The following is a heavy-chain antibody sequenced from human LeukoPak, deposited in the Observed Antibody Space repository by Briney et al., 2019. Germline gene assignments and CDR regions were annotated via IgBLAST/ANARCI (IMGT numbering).Heavy chain of an antibody. CDR1: GGSFSGYY. CDR2: INHSGST. J-gene: IGHJ3*02. CDR3: ARVVGAPAGAFDI. D-gene: IGHD1-26*01. Sequence: SETLSLTCAVYGGSFSGYYWSWIRQPPGKGLEWIGEINHSGSTNYNPSLKSRVTISVDTSKNQFSLKLSSVTAADTAVYYCARVVGAPAGAFDIWGQGTMVTVSS. V-gene: IGHV4-34*01.